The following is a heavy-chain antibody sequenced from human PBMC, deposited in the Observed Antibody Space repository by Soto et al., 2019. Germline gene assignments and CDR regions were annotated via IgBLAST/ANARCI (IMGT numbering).Heavy chain of an antibody. V-gene: IGHV3-33*01. CDR1: GFTFSSYG. CDR2: IWLDGGNN. J-gene: IGHJ4*02. CDR3: ATAGPY. Sequence: QVQLVESGGGVVQPGRSLRLSCAASGFTFSSYGMHWVRQAPGKGLEWVAVIWLDGGNNFYSDSVKGRFTISRDNSKNTVSLQMNSLRDEDSAAYYCATAGPYWGQGTLVTVSS.